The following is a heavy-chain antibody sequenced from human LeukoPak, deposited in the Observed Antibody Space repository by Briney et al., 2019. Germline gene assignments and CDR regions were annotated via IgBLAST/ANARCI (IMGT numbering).Heavy chain of an antibody. V-gene: IGHV3-9*03. CDR2: ISWNSGSI. Sequence: GRSLRLSCAASGFTFDDYAVHWVRQAPGKGLEWVSGISWNSGSIGYANSVKGRFTISRDNAKNSLYLQMNSLRAEDMALYYCAKVRRPMRIRPLDDAFDIWGQGTMVTVSS. J-gene: IGHJ3*02. CDR1: GFTFDDYA. CDR3: AKVRRPMRIRPLDDAFDI.